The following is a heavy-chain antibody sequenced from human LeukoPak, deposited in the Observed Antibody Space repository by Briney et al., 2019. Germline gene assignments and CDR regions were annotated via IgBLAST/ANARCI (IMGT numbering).Heavy chain of an antibody. J-gene: IGHJ5*02. CDR2: ISDNGKTI. CDR1: GFTFSSYE. CDR3: ARDYSGWSLDP. D-gene: IGHD5-12*01. Sequence: WGSLRLSCAASGFTFSSYEMNGVRQAPGKGLEWVSYISDNGKTIYYADSVKGRFTISRDNAKNSLYLQMNSLRAEDTAVYYCARDYSGWSLDPWGQGTLVAVSS. V-gene: IGHV3-48*03.